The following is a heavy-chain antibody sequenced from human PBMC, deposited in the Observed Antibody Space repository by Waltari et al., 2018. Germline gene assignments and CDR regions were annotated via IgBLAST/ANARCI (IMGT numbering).Heavy chain of an antibody. CDR2: INPSGGST. Sequence: QVQLVQSGAEVKKPGASVKVSCKASGYTFTSYYMNWVRQAPGHGLEWMGIINPSGGSTSYAQEFQGRGTMTRDTSTSTVYMELSSLRSEDTAVYYCARDLRYCSSTSCYRGFDYWGQGTLVTVSS. CDR3: ARDLRYCSSTSCYRGFDY. CDR1: GYTFTSYY. V-gene: IGHV1-46*01. D-gene: IGHD2-2*02. J-gene: IGHJ4*02.